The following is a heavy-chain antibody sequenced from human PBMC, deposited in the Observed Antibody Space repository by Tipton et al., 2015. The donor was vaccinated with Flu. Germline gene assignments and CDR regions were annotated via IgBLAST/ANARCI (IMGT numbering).Heavy chain of an antibody. CDR2: ISGSGVAT. V-gene: IGHV3-23*01. D-gene: IGHD3-22*01. J-gene: IGHJ4*02. Sequence: SLRLSCAASGLTFSTFPMSWVRQAPGTGLEWVSGISGSGVATYYADSVKGRFTISRDTSKNTLYLQMNSLRAEDTTVYYCACRPIEYHYDSSGHYPFDSWGQGTLVTVSS. CDR1: GLTFSTFP. CDR3: ACRPIEYHYDSSGHYPFDS.